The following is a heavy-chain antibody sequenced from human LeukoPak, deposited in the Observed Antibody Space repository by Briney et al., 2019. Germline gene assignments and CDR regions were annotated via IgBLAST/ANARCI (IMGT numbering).Heavy chain of an antibody. CDR2: ISYDGDNE. V-gene: IGHV3-30-3*01. D-gene: IGHD3-16*01. Sequence: GRSLRLSCAASGFTFSNFAMHWVRQAPGKGLEWVAVISYDGDNEYYADSVKGQFTISRDNSKDRLYLQMNSLRPEDTAMYYCARVRGGRSWYYYGMDVWGRGTTVTVSS. J-gene: IGHJ6*02. CDR1: GFTFSNFA. CDR3: ARVRGGRSWYYYGMDV.